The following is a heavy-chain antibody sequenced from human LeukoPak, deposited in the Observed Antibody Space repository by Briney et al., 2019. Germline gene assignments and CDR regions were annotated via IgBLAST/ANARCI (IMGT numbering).Heavy chain of an antibody. Sequence: SETLSLTCAVYGGSFSDYYWSWIRQPPGKGLEWIGEINHGGNTHYDPSLKSRVTISLDTSKNQFSLKLSSVTAADTAVYYCARHEKGRYFQHWGQGTLVTVSS. D-gene: IGHD3-10*01. CDR3: ARHEKGRYFQH. CDR1: GGSFSDYY. V-gene: IGHV4-34*01. J-gene: IGHJ1*01. CDR2: INHGGNT.